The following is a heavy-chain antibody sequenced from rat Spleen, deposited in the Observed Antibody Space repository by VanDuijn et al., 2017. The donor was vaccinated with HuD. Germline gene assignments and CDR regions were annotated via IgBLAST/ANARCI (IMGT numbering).Heavy chain of an antibody. CDR3: ATAGSRISRFAY. Sequence: EVQLVESGGGLVQPGRSLKLSCVASGFTFNNYGMHWIRQAPTKGLEWVASISPSGGITDYRASVKGRVAISRDTAKSTLYLQMDSLGSEDTATYYCATAGSRISRFAYWGQGTLVTVSS. CDR2: ISPSGGIT. J-gene: IGHJ3*01. V-gene: IGHV5-19*01. D-gene: IGHD2-7*01. CDR1: GFTFNNYG.